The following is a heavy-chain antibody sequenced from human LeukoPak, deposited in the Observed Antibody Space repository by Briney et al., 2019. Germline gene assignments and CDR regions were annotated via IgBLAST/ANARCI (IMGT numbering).Heavy chain of an antibody. CDR1: GYIFSSYG. CDR2: ISPYNGNT. D-gene: IGHD4-11*01. Sequence: ASVKVSCKASGYIFSSYGISWVRQAPGQGLEWMGWISPYNGNTNYAQNLQARVTMTTDTSTSTAYMELRSLRSDDTAVYYCARGGFSTTFDPWGQGTLVTVSS. J-gene: IGHJ5*02. V-gene: IGHV1-18*01. CDR3: ARGGFSTTFDP.